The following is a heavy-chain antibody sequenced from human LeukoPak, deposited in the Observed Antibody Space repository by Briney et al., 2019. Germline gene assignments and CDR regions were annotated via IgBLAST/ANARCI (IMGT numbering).Heavy chain of an antibody. V-gene: IGHV3-21*01. CDR1: GFTVRSSY. CDR3: ARDSANVVGAKSIFDY. CDR2: ISGSSSYI. D-gene: IGHD1-26*01. J-gene: IGHJ4*02. Sequence: GGSLRLSCAASGFTVRSSYMSWVRQAPGKGLEWVSSISGSSSYIYYADSVKGRFTISRDNAKNSLHLQMSSLRAEDTAVYYCARDSANVVGAKSIFDYWGQGALVTVSS.